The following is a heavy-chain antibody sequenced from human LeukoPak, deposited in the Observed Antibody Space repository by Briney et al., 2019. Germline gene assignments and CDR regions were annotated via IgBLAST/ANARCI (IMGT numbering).Heavy chain of an antibody. CDR3: ARDYNYYHSSGYWYYFDY. J-gene: IGHJ4*02. V-gene: IGHV3-66*01. D-gene: IGHD3-22*01. Sequence: GGSLRLSCAASGFTVSSNYMSWVRHAPGKGLEWVSVIYSDGSTYYADSVKGRFTISRDNSKNTLYLQINSLRAEDTAVYYCARDYNYYHSSGYWYYFDYWGQGTLVTVSS. CDR2: IYSDGST. CDR1: GFTVSSNY.